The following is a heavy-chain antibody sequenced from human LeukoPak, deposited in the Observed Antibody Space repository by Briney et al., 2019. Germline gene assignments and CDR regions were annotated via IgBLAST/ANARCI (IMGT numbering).Heavy chain of an antibody. CDR1: GGSFSGYY. CDR3: ARDVDCTNDGCPQSGLAY. V-gene: IGHV4-34*01. CDR2: INHSGST. J-gene: IGHJ4*02. D-gene: IGHD2-8*01. Sequence: SETLSLTCAVYGGSFSGYYWSWIRQPPGKGLEWIGEINHSGSTNYNPSLKSRVTISVDTSKNQLSLKLSSVTAADTAVYYCARDVDCTNDGCPQSGLAYWGQGALVTVSS.